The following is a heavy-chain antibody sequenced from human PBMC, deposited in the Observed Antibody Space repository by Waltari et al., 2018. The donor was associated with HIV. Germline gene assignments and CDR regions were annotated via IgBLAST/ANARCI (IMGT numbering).Heavy chain of an antibody. D-gene: IGHD5-12*01. CDR1: GFTFSSHA. Sequence: QVQLVESGGGVVQPGRSLRLSCAASGFTFSSHAFHWVRQAPGKGLEWVAVISYDGSNKYYADSVKGRFTISRDNSKNTLYLQMNSLRAEDTAVYYCASFSGYGYYYYYTMDVWGQGTTVTVSS. CDR2: ISYDGSNK. V-gene: IGHV3-30*04. CDR3: ASFSGYGYYYYYTMDV. J-gene: IGHJ6*02.